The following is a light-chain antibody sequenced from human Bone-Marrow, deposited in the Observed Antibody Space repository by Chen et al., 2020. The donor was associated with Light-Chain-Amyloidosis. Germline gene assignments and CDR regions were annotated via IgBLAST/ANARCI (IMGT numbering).Light chain of an antibody. Sequence: QSARTQPASVSGSPGQSIAISCPGTSSDVGGYNYVSWYQKHPDKAPQLLIYDVSYRPSGVSNRFSASKSGNTASLTISGLQAEDEADYYCASYTIRSNLIFGGGTKLTVL. CDR2: DVS. CDR1: SSDVGGYNY. V-gene: IGLV2-14*03. J-gene: IGLJ2*01. CDR3: ASYTIRSNLI.